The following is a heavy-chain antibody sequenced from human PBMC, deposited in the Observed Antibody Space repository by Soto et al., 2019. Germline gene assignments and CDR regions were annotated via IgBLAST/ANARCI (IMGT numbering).Heavy chain of an antibody. J-gene: IGHJ5*02. CDR1: GFTFSSYW. CDR2: ISYDGSDK. Sequence: PGGSLRLSCAASGFTFSSYWMHWVRQAPGKGLEWVAVISYDGSDKYYGDSVKGRFTISRDDSKNTLYLQMNSLRVQDTAIYYCAKTAGYDYVWVSSGHDPWGQGTLVTVSS. D-gene: IGHD3-16*01. V-gene: IGHV3-30*18. CDR3: AKTAGYDYVWVSSGHDP.